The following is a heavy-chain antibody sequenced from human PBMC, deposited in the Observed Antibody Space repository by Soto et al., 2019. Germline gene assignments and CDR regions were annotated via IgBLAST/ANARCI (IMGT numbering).Heavy chain of an antibody. J-gene: IGHJ4*02. D-gene: IGHD2-15*01. V-gene: IGHV4-31*03. Sequence: SEPLSLTCTVSGGSISSGGYYWSWIRQQPGKGLEWIGYIYYSGSTYYNPSLKSRVTISVDTSKNQFSLKLSSVTAADTAVYYCASYCSGGSCYPLGLIFWGQGTLVTVSS. CDR3: ASYCSGGSCYPLGLIF. CDR1: GGSISSGGYY. CDR2: IYYSGST.